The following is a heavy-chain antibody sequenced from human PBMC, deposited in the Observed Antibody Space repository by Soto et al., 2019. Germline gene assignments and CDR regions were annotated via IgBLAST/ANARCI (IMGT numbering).Heavy chain of an antibody. J-gene: IGHJ4*02. D-gene: IGHD2-15*01. CDR1: GFTFSNYA. V-gene: IGHV3-23*01. Sequence: EVQLLESGGGLVQPGGSPRLSCATSGFTFSNYAMIWVRQAPGKGLEWVSGISSSGGSTFYADSVKGRFTISRDNSKNTLFLQMNSLRADDTAAYFCARDPNCSGGTCYSPYFDYWGQGTLVTVSS. CDR3: ARDPNCSGGTCYSPYFDY. CDR2: ISSSGGST.